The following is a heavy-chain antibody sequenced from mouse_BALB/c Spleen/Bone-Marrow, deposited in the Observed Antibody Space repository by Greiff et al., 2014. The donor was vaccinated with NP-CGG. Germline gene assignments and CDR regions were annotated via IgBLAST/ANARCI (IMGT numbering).Heavy chain of an antibody. D-gene: IGHD2-13*01. Sequence: EVNVVESGGGLVQPGGSLKLSCAASGFTFSNYGMSWVRQTPDKRLDLVATINSNGGTTYYPDSVKGRFTISRDNAKNTLYLQMSSLKSEDTAMYFCARGLYYVAYGPGFAYWGQGTLVTVSA. J-gene: IGHJ3*01. CDR2: INSNGGTT. CDR1: GFTFSNYG. CDR3: ARGLYYVAYGPGFAY. V-gene: IGHV5-6-3*01.